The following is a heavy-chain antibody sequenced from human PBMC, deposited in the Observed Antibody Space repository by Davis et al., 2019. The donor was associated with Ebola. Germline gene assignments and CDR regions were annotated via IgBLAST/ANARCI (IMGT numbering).Heavy chain of an antibody. Sequence: SCKASGYTFTGYYMHWVRQAPGKGLEWVAVLSYDGSRRHYADSVKGRFTISRDNSKNTLYLQMNSLRAEDTAVYYCAKLVRNGDYVYYYGMDVWGQGTTVTVSS. D-gene: IGHD4-17*01. CDR2: LSYDGSRR. CDR3: AKLVRNGDYVYYYGMDV. V-gene: IGHV3-30*18. J-gene: IGHJ6*02. CDR1: GYTFTGYY.